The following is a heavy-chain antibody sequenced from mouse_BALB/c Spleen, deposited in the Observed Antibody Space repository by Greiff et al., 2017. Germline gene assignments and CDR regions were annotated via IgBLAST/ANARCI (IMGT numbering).Heavy chain of an antibody. CDR3: ARSPHGYPSWFAY. CDR2: ISYSGST. V-gene: IGHV3-8*02. Sequence: EVKLQESGPSLVKPSQTLSLTCSVTGDSITSGYWNWIRKFPGNKLEYMGYISYSGSTYYNPSLKSRISITRDTSKNQYYLQLNSVTTEDTATYYCARSPHGYPSWFAYWGQGTLVTVSA. D-gene: IGHD2-2*01. J-gene: IGHJ3*01. CDR1: GDSITSGY.